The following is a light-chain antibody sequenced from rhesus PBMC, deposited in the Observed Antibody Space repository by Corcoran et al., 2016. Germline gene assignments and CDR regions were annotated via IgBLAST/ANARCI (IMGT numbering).Light chain of an antibody. Sequence: DIQMTQSPSSLSASVGDRVTITCRASQVIKNYLSWYQQKPGKAPKPLIYYESSLEAGVPSRFSGTRYGTDYTLTISSLRSEDFATYYCQQYSSSPLFAFGPGTKRDIK. J-gene: IGKJ3*01. CDR3: QQYSSSPLFA. CDR1: QVIKNY. V-gene: IGKV1-66*01. CDR2: YES.